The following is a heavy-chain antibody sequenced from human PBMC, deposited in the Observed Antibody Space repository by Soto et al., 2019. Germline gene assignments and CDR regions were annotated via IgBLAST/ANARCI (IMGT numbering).Heavy chain of an antibody. Sequence: QVQLQESGPGLVKPSQTLSLTCTVSGGSISSGGYYWSWIRQHPGKGLEWIGYIYYSGSTYYNPSLKSRVTISVDTSKNQFSLKLSSVTAADTAVYYCAREIGRDCYNFVGANDYWGQGTLVTVSS. V-gene: IGHV4-31*03. D-gene: IGHD2-21*01. CDR1: GGSISSGGYY. J-gene: IGHJ4*02. CDR2: IYYSGST. CDR3: AREIGRDCYNFVGANDY.